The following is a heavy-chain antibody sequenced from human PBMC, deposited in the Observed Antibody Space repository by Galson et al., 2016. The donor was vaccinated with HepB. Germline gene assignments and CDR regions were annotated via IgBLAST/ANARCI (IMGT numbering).Heavy chain of an antibody. CDR1: GGSISSGYYY. CDR3: ARDHCTGGVCYSSPWYYGMDV. CDR2: ISYSGST. D-gene: IGHD2-8*02. J-gene: IGHJ6*02. Sequence: TLSLTCTVSGGSISSGYYYWSWIRQLPGKGLEWIGYISYSGSTDYNPSLQSRVTISADTSKNQLSPMLSSVTAADTAVYFCARDHCTGGVCYSSPWYYGMDVWGQGTTVTVSS. V-gene: IGHV4-31*03.